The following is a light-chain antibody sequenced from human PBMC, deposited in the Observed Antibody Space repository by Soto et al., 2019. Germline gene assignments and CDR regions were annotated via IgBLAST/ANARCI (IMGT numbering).Light chain of an antibody. CDR2: DAS. CDR1: QSVSSY. CDR3: QQRSKWPFT. J-gene: IGKJ3*01. Sequence: EIVLTQSPATLFLSPGETATLSCRASQSVSSYLAWYQQKPGQAPRLLIYDASNRATGIPARFSGSGSGTDFPLTISRLEPEDFAVYYCQQRSKWPFTFGPGTKVDIK. V-gene: IGKV3-11*01.